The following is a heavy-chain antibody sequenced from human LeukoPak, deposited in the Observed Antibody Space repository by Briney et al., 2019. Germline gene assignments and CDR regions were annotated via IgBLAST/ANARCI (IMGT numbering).Heavy chain of an antibody. CDR2: INPSGGT. CDR1: GYTFSIYN. D-gene: IGHD2-2*01. J-gene: IGHJ6*02. Sequence: ASVKVSCKASGYTFSIYNMHWVRQAPGQGLEWMGIINPSGGTSYAQKLQGRITMTRDTSTSTLLMELSSLRSEDTAVYYCARGGLVAAVIRGYYGMDVWGQGTTVTVSS. CDR3: ARGGLVAAVIRGYYGMDV. V-gene: IGHV1-46*01.